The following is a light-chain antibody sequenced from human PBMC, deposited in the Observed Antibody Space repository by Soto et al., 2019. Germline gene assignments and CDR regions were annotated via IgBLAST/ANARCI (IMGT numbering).Light chain of an antibody. CDR2: AAS. J-gene: IGKJ4*01. V-gene: IGKV1-6*01. Sequence: AIQMTQSPSSLSASVGDRVTITCRASQGIRNDLGWYQQKPGKAPKLLIYAASSLQSGVPSRFSGSGSGTDFTLTISSLQSEDFAVYYCQQYNNWPRATFGGGTKVDIK. CDR1: QGIRND. CDR3: QQYNNWPRAT.